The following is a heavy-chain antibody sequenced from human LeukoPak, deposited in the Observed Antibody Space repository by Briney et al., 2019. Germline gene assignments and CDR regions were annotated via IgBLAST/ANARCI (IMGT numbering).Heavy chain of an antibody. CDR2: ISGSDGST. D-gene: IGHD3-10*01. Sequence: GGSLRLSCAASGFTFSSYAMSWVRQASGKGLEWVSAISGSDGSTYYADSVKGRFTISRDNSKNTLYLQMNSLRAEDTAVYYCAGDPDAFDIWGQGTMVTVSS. CDR1: GFTFSSYA. CDR3: AGDPDAFDI. J-gene: IGHJ3*02. V-gene: IGHV3-23*01.